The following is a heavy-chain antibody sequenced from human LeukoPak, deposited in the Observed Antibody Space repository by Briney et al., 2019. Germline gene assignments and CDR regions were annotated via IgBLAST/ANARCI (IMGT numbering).Heavy chain of an antibody. CDR1: GFTVSNNY. V-gene: IGHV3-23*01. CDR2: ISGSGGST. D-gene: IGHD3-3*01. CDR3: AKGGYITIFGVVNYYFDY. J-gene: IGHJ4*02. Sequence: PGGSLRLSCAASGFTVSNNYMSWVRQAPGKGLEWVSAISGSGGSTYYADSVKGRFTISRDNSKNTLYLQMNSLRAEDTAVYYCAKGGYITIFGVVNYYFDYWGQGTLVTVSS.